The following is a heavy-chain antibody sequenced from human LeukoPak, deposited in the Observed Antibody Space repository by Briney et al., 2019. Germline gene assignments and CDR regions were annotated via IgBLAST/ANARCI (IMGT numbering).Heavy chain of an antibody. V-gene: IGHV4-30-2*01. CDR1: GGSISSGGYS. D-gene: IGHD3-10*01. Sequence: SQTLSLTCAVSGGSISSGGYSWSWIRQPPGKGLEWIGYIYHSGSTYYNPSLKSRVTISVDRSKNQFSLKLSSVTAADTAVYYCARTSMVRGVSRPWGQGTLVTVSS. J-gene: IGHJ4*02. CDR2: IYHSGST. CDR3: ARTSMVRGVSRP.